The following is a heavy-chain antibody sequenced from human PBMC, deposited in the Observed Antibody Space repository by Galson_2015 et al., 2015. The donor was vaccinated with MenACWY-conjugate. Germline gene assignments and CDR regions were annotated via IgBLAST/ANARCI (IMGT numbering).Heavy chain of an antibody. Sequence: SLRLSCAASGFDFDDYAMSWVRQAPGKGLQWVAGVDLGGRRIINKKTVRGRFTISRDNSKNTLDLQMDSLRVEDTAVYYCAKVIYGARYYFEHWGQGSLVIVTS. CDR2: VDLGGRRI. J-gene: IGHJ4*02. V-gene: IGHV3-23*03. CDR1: GFDFDDYA. D-gene: IGHD3/OR15-3a*01. CDR3: AKVIYGARYYFEH.